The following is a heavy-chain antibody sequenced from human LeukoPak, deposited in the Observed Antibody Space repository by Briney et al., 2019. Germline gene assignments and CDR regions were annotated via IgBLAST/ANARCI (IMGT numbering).Heavy chain of an antibody. J-gene: IGHJ4*02. CDR2: INPNSGGT. CDR3: ARSTVVVVTASTHFDY. CDR1: VYTFTDYY. D-gene: IGHD2-15*01. Sequence: GASVKVSCKSSVYTFTDYYMHWVRQAPGQGLEWMGWINPNSGGTNYARNFQGRVTMTRDTSISTAYMELSRLTSDDTAVYYCARSTVVVVTASTHFDYWGQGTLVAVSS. V-gene: IGHV1-2*02.